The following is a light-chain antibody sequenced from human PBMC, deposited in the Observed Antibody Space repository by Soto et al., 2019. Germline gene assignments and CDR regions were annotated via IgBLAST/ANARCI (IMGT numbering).Light chain of an antibody. J-gene: IGKJ5*01. V-gene: IGKV3-15*01. Sequence: EIVLTQSPATLSLSPGERATLSCRASQSVRSYLAWYQQKPGQAPRILMYDASTRATGIPARFSGSGSGTEFTLTISSLQSEDFAVYYCQQYHNWPITFGQGTRLEIK. CDR1: QSVRSY. CDR3: QQYHNWPIT. CDR2: DAS.